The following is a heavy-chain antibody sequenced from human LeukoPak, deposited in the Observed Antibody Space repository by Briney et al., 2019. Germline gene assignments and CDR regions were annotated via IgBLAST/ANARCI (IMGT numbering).Heavy chain of an antibody. CDR3: ARYCSGGSCYHFDY. Sequence: NPGGSLRLSCAASGFTFSSYSMNWVGQAPGKGLEWVSSISSSSSYIYYADSVKGRFTISRDNAKNSLYPQMNSLRAEDTAVYYCARYCSGGSCYHFDYWGQGTLVTVSS. V-gene: IGHV3-21*01. CDR1: GFTFSSYS. J-gene: IGHJ4*02. CDR2: ISSSSSYI. D-gene: IGHD2-15*01.